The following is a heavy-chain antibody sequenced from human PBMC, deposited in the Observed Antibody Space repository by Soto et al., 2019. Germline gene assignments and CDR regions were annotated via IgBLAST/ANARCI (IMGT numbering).Heavy chain of an antibody. Sequence: QLQLQESGPGLVKPSETLSLTCTVSGGYINSSYYWGWIRQPPGKGLEWIGTLYYSGSTHYNPSLMSRVTISANTSKNQFSLKLSSVTAADTALYYCARLVTIFGVVIRMDVWGQGTTVTVSS. CDR1: GGYINSSYY. J-gene: IGHJ6*02. V-gene: IGHV4-39*01. D-gene: IGHD3-3*01. CDR3: ARLVTIFGVVIRMDV. CDR2: LYYSGST.